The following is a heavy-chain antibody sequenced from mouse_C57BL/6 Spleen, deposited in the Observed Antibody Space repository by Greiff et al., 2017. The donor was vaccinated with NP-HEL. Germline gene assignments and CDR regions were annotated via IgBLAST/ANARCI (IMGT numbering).Heavy chain of an antibody. V-gene: IGHV1-82*01. D-gene: IGHD1-1*02. Sequence: VQLQQSGPELVKPGASVKISCKASGYAFSSSWMNWVKQRPGKGLEWIGRIYPGDGDTNYNGKFKGKATLTADKSSSTAYMQLSSLTSEASAVYFRARSGGNPVGYYFDAWGQGTTHTVSS. CDR1: GYAFSSSW. CDR2: IYPGDGDT. J-gene: IGHJ2*01. CDR3: ARSGGNPVGYYFDA.